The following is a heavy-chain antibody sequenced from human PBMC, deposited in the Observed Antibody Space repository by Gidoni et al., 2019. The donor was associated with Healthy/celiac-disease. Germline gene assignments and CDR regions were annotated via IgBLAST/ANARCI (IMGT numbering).Heavy chain of an antibody. J-gene: IGHJ5*02. V-gene: IGHV4-39*01. CDR2: IYYSGST. Sequence: QLQLQESGPGLVKPSETLSLTCTVSGGSISSSSYYWGWIRQPPGKGLEWIGSIYYSGSTYYNPSLKSRVTISVDTSKNQFSLKLSSVTAADTAVYYCARHITIFGVVPQINWFDPWGQGTLVTVSS. CDR3: ARHITIFGVVPQINWFDP. CDR1: GGSISSSSYY. D-gene: IGHD3-3*01.